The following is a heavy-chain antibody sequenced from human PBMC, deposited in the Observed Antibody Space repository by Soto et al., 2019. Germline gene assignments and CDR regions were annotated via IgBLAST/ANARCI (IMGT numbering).Heavy chain of an antibody. J-gene: IGHJ4*02. CDR3: ARVRHYIWGSYRYAFDY. V-gene: IGHV1-2*02. CDR1: GYTVTGDF. D-gene: IGHD3-16*02. Sequence: SVKVSCKAAGYTVTGDFMHCRRQAQEQGLEWMGWINPNSGGTNYAQKFQGRVTMTTDTSTSTAYMELRSLRSDDTAVYYCARVRHYIWGSYRYAFDYWGQGTLVTVSS. CDR2: INPNSGGT.